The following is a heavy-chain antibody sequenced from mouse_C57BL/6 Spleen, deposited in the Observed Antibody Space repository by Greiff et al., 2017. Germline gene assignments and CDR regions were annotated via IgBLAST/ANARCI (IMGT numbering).Heavy chain of an antibody. V-gene: IGHV10-1*01. CDR2: IRSKSNNYAT. CDR3: VRQGYAMDY. Sequence: EVKVVESGGGLVQPKGSLKLSCAASGFSFNTYAMNWVRQAPGKGLEWVARIRSKSNNYATYYADSVKDRFTISRDDSEGMLYLQMNNLKTEDTAMYYCVRQGYAMDYWGQGTSVTVSS. J-gene: IGHJ4*01. CDR1: GFSFNTYA.